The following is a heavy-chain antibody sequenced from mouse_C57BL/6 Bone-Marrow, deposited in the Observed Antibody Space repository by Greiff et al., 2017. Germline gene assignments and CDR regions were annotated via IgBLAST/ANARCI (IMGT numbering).Heavy chain of an antibody. V-gene: IGHV1-39*01. D-gene: IGHD2-5*01. CDR3: ARGGAYYSNYGRGLFAD. CDR2: INPNYGTT. CDR1: GYSFTDYN. Sequence: VQLQQSGPELVKPGASVKISCKASGYSFTDYNMNWVKQSNGKSLEWIGVINPNYGTTSYNQKFKGKATLTVDNSSSTAYMQLNSLTSEDSAVYYWARGGAYYSNYGRGLFADWGQGTLVTVSA. J-gene: IGHJ3*01.